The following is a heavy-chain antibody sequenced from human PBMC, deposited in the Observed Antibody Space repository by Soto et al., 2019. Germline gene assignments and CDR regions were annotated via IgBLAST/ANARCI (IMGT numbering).Heavy chain of an antibody. CDR1: GFTFHSFT. D-gene: IGHD1-1*01. J-gene: IGHJ4*02. CDR3: ARDPRETTYYLDY. V-gene: IGHV3-30-3*01. Sequence: QVQLVESGGGVVQPGRSLRLSCAASGFTFHSFTMHWVRQSPGKGLEWVALISYDGTNEYYADSVKGRFTISRDNSKSTLYLQMNSRRTDDTALYYCARDPRETTYYLDYWGQGTLVTVSS. CDR2: ISYDGTNE.